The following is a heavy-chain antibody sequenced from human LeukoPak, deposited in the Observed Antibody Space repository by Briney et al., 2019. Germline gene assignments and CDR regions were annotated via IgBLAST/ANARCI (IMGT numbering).Heavy chain of an antibody. CDR2: IYSGGNT. D-gene: IGHD3-22*01. CDR1: EFTVSVNY. J-gene: IGHJ4*02. Sequence: AGGSLRLSCAASEFTVSVNYMSWVRQAPGKGLECVSVIYSGGNTYYADSVKGRFTISRDNSKNTLYLQMNSLRAEDTAVYYCARKTDSGGQGDYWGPGTLVTVSS. V-gene: IGHV3-66*01. CDR3: ARKTDSGGQGDY.